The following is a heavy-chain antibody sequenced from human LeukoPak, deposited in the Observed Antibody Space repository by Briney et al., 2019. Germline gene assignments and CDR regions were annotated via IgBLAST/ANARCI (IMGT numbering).Heavy chain of an antibody. Sequence: ASVKVSCKASGYTFTGYYMHWVRQAPGQGLEWMGWINPNSGGTNYAQKFQGRVTMTRDTSISTAYMELSRLRSDDTAVYYCARARYCSGGSCFPDYWGQGTLVTVSS. V-gene: IGHV1-2*02. CDR3: ARARYCSGGSCFPDY. CDR1: GYTFTGYY. J-gene: IGHJ4*02. CDR2: INPNSGGT. D-gene: IGHD2-15*01.